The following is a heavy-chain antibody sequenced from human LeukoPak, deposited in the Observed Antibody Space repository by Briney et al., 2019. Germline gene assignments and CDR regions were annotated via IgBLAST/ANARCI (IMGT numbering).Heavy chain of an antibody. J-gene: IGHJ4*02. D-gene: IGHD5-18*01. Sequence: PWASVMVSCKASGYTFTGYYMHWVRQAPGQGLEWMGWINPNSGGTNYAQKLQGRVTMTTDTSTSTAYMELRSLRSDDTAVYYCARESVQLWLHYFDYWGQGTLVTVSS. CDR2: INPNSGGT. CDR3: ARESVQLWLHYFDY. V-gene: IGHV1-2*02. CDR1: GYTFTGYY.